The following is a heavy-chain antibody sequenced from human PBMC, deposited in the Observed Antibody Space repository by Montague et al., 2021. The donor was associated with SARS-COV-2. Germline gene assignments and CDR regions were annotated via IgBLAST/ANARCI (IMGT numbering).Heavy chain of an antibody. Sequence: SETRSLTCTVSGGSISSYYWSWIRQPPGKGLEWIGYIYYSGSTNYNPSLKSRVTISVDTSKNQFSLKLSSVTAADTAVYYCASASRTDCDWLSPGSGSFYYYIDVWGKGTTVSVSS. D-gene: IGHD3-9*01. CDR3: ASASRTDCDWLSPGSGSFYYYIDV. V-gene: IGHV4-59*01. J-gene: IGHJ6*03. CDR1: GGSISSYY. CDR2: IYYSGST.